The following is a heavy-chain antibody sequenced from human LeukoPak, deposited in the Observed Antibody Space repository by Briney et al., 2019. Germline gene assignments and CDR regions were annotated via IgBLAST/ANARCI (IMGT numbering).Heavy chain of an antibody. CDR3: ARVVSSGWYDAFDI. D-gene: IGHD6-19*01. V-gene: IGHV3-7*01. J-gene: IGHJ3*02. CDR2: IKQDGSEK. Sequence: GGSLRLSCAASGCTFSSYWMSWVRQAPGKGLQWVANIKQDGSEKYYVDSVKGRFTISRDNAKNSLYLQMNSLRAEDTAVYYCARVVSSGWYDAFDIWGQGTMVTVSS. CDR1: GCTFSSYW.